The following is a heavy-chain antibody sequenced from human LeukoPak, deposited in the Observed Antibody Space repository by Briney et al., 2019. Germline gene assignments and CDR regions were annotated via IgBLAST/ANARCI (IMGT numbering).Heavy chain of an antibody. CDR1: GFTFSTYS. Sequence: GGSLRLSCAASGFTFSTYSMNRVRQAPGKGLEWVSFISSSSTYMYYADSMKGRFTISRDNAKNSLYLQMNSLRAEDTAVYYCARTSNTVTTGASYFDYWGQGILVTVSS. J-gene: IGHJ4*02. D-gene: IGHD4-17*01. V-gene: IGHV3-21*01. CDR3: ARTSNTVTTGASYFDY. CDR2: ISSSSTYM.